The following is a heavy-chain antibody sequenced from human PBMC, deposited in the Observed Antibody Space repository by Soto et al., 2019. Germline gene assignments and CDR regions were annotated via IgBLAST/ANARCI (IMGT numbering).Heavy chain of an antibody. D-gene: IGHD3-3*01. CDR2: MNPNSGNT. V-gene: IGHV1-8*01. CDR3: ARGPDVLRFLEWLPRGYYGMDV. J-gene: IGHJ6*02. Sequence: ASVKVSCYASGYTFTSYDINYMQQATGQWLEWMGWMNPNSGNTGYAQKFQGRVTMTRNTSISTAYMELGSLRSEDTAVYYCARGPDVLRFLEWLPRGYYGMDVWGQGTTVTVS. CDR1: GYTFTSYD.